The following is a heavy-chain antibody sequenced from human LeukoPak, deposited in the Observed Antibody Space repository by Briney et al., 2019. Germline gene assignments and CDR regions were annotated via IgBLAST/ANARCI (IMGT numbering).Heavy chain of an antibody. V-gene: IGHV3-23*01. CDR2: ISGSGGST. CDR3: AKDHIVVVTAIYFDY. D-gene: IGHD2-21*02. Sequence: GGSLRLSCAASGFTFSSYAMSWVRQAPGKGLEWVSAISGSGGSTYYADSVKGRFTISRDNSKNTLYLQMNSLRAEDTAVYYCAKDHIVVVTAIYFDYWGQGTLVTVSS. J-gene: IGHJ4*02. CDR1: GFTFSSYA.